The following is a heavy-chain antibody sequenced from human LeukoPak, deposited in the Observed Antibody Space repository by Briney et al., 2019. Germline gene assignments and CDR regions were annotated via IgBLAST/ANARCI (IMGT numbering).Heavy chain of an antibody. CDR1: GFTHRNAW. V-gene: IGHV3-15*01. J-gene: IGHJ4*02. CDR2: FKSKTDGGTT. Sequence: GGSLRLSRGASGFTHRNAWMSWVRRAPGKGLECGGRFKSKTDGGTTDYAAPVKGRFTVSRDDSKNTFYLQMNSLKTEDTAVYYCTTDPTYWGQGTLVTVSS. CDR3: TTDPTY.